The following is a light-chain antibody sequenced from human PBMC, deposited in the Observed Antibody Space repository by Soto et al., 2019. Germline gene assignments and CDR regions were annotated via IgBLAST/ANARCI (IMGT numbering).Light chain of an antibody. CDR3: AAWDDSLSGVV. J-gene: IGLJ3*02. Sequence: QSVLTQPPSASGTPGQRVTLSCSGGSSNIGSNAVNWYQQLPGAAPKLLMHGNSQRPSGVPERFSGSKSGTSASLAIIGLRTEDEADYYCAAWDDSLSGVVFGGGTKLTVL. V-gene: IGLV1-47*02. CDR1: SSNIGSNA. CDR2: GNS.